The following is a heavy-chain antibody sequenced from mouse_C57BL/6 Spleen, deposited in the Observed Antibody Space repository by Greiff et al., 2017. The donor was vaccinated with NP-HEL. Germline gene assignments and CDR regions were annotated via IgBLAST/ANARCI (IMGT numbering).Heavy chain of an antibody. Sequence: EVKLEESGGGLVKPGGSLKLSCAASGFTFSDYGMHWVRQAPEKGLEWVAYISSGSSTIYYADTVKGRFTISRDNAKNTLFLQMTSLRSEDTAMYYCARNYGSSFYDFDYWGQGTTLTVSS. J-gene: IGHJ2*01. D-gene: IGHD1-1*01. CDR3: ARNYGSSFYDFDY. CDR1: GFTFSDYG. V-gene: IGHV5-17*01. CDR2: ISSGSSTI.